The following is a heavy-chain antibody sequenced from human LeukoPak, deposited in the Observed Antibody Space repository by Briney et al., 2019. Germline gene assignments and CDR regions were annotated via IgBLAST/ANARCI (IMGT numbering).Heavy chain of an antibody. Sequence: GESLKISCEGSGYSFTTYWIGWVRQMPGKGLEWMGIIYPGDSDTRYSPSFQGQVTISSDKSLSTAHLQWSSLRASDSAMYYCARWAGNYYSGGMDVWGQGTTVTVSS. CDR2: IYPGDSDT. CDR3: ARWAGNYYSGGMDV. V-gene: IGHV5-51*01. CDR1: GYSFTTYW. D-gene: IGHD1-26*01. J-gene: IGHJ6*02.